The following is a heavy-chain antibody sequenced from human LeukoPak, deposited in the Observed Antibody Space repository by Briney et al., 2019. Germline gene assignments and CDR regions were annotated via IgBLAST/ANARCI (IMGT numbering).Heavy chain of an antibody. CDR1: GYTFTGYY. J-gene: IGHJ3*02. CDR2: INPNSGGP. CDR3: ARVGGVDFSAFDI. Sequence: ASVKVSCKASGYTFTGYYMHWVRKAPGQGRKWMGWINPNSGGPNYAQKFQGRVTMTRDTSISTSYMELSRLRSDDTAVYYCARVGGVDFSAFDIWGQGTMVTVSS. D-gene: IGHD3-3*01. V-gene: IGHV1-2*02.